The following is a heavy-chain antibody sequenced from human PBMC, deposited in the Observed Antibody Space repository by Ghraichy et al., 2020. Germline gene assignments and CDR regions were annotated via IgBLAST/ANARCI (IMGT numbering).Heavy chain of an antibody. CDR2: ISSSSSYI. Sequence: GESLNISCAASGFTFSSYSMNWVRQAPGKGLEWVSSISSSSSYIYYADSVKGRFTISRDNAKNSLYLQMNSLRAEDTAVYYCARDPLESYYDSSGYFDYWGQGTLVTVSS. J-gene: IGHJ4*02. V-gene: IGHV3-21*01. CDR1: GFTFSSYS. CDR3: ARDPLESYYDSSGYFDY. D-gene: IGHD3-22*01.